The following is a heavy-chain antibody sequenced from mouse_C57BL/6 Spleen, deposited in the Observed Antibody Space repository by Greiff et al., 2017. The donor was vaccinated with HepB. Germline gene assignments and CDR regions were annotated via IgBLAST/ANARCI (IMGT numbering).Heavy chain of an antibody. CDR2: IYPGDGDT. CDR3: ARRWDYDYDGVFDY. Sequence: QVQLQQSGPELVKPGASVKISCKASGYAFSSSWMNWVKQRPGQGLEWIGRIYPGDGDTNYNGKFKGKATLTADKSSSTAYMQLSSLTSEDSAVYFCARRWDYDYDGVFDYWGQGTTLTVSS. V-gene: IGHV1-82*01. D-gene: IGHD2-4*01. CDR1: GYAFSSSW. J-gene: IGHJ2*01.